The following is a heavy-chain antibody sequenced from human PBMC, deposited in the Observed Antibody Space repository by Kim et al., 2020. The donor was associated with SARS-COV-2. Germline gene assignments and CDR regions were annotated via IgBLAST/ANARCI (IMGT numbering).Heavy chain of an antibody. J-gene: IGHJ4*02. V-gene: IGHV3-23*01. CDR3: AKGSLFDW. D-gene: IGHD1-26*01. CDR1: GFSFSTFE. CDR2: ISPNGAQT. Sequence: GGSLRLSCAASGFSFSTFEMSWGRQAPGKGLERVSTISPNGAQTHYADSVKGRFTISRDNSQNTLYLQMNSLRVEDTATYFCAKGSLFDWWGQGTLVTVSS.